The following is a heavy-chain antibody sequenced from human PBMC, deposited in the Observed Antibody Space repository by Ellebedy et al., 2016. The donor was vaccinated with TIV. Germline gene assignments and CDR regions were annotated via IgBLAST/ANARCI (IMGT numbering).Heavy chain of an antibody. D-gene: IGHD5-24*01. CDR1: GFTFSNYW. CDR2: IKPDGSAQ. CDR3: ARDRGNGYNHRSPFDH. J-gene: IGHJ4*02. Sequence: GESLKISCAASGFTFSNYWMSWVRQAPGKGLEWVGNIKPDGSAQYYVDSVKGRFTMSRDNAKNSLYLQMDSLRAEDKAVYYCARDRGNGYNHRSPFDHWGQGSLVTVSS. V-gene: IGHV3-7*01.